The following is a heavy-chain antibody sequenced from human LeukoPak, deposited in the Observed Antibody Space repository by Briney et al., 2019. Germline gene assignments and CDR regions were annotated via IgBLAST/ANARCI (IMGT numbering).Heavy chain of an antibody. D-gene: IGHD3-22*01. CDR3: ARERDYDSSGLDY. CDR2: INPNSGGT. CDR1: GYTFTGYY. Sequence: ASVKVSCKASGYTFTGYYMHWVRLAPGQGLEWMGWINPNSGGTNYAQKFQGWVTMTRDTSISTAYMELSRLRSDDTAVYYCARERDYDSSGLDYWGQGTLVTVSS. V-gene: IGHV1-2*04. J-gene: IGHJ4*02.